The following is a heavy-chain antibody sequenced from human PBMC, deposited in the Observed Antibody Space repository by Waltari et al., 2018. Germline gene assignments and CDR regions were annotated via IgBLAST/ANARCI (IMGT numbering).Heavy chain of an antibody. J-gene: IGHJ3*02. CDR2: IKKDGSEE. V-gene: IGHV3-7*01. Sequence: EVQLVESGGGLVQPGGSLRLSCAASGFTLSNYWMSWVRQAPGKGMEWVANIKKDGSEEYYVDSVRGRFTISRDNAKNSLYLQMNSLRPEDTAVYYCARDQWFAFDIWGQGTMVTVSS. CDR3: ARDQWFAFDI. D-gene: IGHD3-22*01. CDR1: GFTLSNYW.